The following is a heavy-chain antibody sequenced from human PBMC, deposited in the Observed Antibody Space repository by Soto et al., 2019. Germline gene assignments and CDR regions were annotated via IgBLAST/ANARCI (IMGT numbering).Heavy chain of an antibody. CDR2: IKSKADGGTT. CDR1: GFTFSDAW. Sequence: GGSLRLSCAASGFTFSDAWMSWVRQAPGRGLEWVGRIKSKADGGTTDDAAPVKGRFTISREDSKNTLYLQMNSLKAEDTAVYYSSTGAFSYGSDFHHYARDVWGRGTTVTVSS. J-gene: IGHJ6*02. V-gene: IGHV3-15*01. CDR3: STGAFSYGSDFHHYARDV. D-gene: IGHD3-10*01.